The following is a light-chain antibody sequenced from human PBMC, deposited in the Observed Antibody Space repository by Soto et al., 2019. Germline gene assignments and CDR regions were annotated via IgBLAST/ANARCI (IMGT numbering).Light chain of an antibody. V-gene: IGKV1D-13*01. CDR3: QQYNNYWT. CDR2: DAS. CDR1: QGIGSA. J-gene: IGKJ1*01. Sequence: AIQLTQSPSSLSASVGDRVTITCRASQGIGSALAWYQQKPGKAPKLLIYDASSLESGVPSRFSGSGSATEFTLTISSLQPDDFATYYCQQYNNYWTFGQGTKVDIK.